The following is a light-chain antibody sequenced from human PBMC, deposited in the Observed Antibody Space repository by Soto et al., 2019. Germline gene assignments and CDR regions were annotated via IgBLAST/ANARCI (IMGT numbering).Light chain of an antibody. Sequence: ENVLTQSPATLSLSPGGRATLSCGASQSVPRDYLAWYQQKPGLAPRLLIYDASTRAIGIPDRFSGSGSGTDFTLTVSRLEPEDFAVYYCQQYATSPITFGQGTRLEIK. CDR2: DAS. CDR3: QQYATSPIT. J-gene: IGKJ5*01. CDR1: QSVPRDY. V-gene: IGKV3D-20*01.